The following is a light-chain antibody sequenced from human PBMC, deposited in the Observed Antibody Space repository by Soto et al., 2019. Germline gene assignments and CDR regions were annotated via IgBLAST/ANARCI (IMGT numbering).Light chain of an antibody. J-gene: IGKJ1*01. Sequence: DIGMTQCPDYASGVLGESATINCKSSQNVLYSSSNKNYLAWYQQKPGQPPKLLIYWAYTRASGVPDRFSGRGSGTDFTLTIRRLRAEDVAVYYCQKYYSTPTWTLGNGTQLDIK. CDR2: WAY. V-gene: IGKV4-1*01. CDR1: QNVLYSSSNKNY. CDR3: QKYYSTPTWT.